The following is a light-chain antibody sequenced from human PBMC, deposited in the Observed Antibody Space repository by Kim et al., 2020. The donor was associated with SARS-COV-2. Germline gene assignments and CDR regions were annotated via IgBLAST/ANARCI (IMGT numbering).Light chain of an antibody. J-gene: IGLJ1*01. CDR2: DVS. CDR1: SSDVGGYNY. Sequence: QSVTLSCTGTSSDVGGYNYVSWYQQHPGKAPKPMIYDVSKRPSGVPDRFSGSKSGNTASLTISGLQAEDEADYYCCSYAGSYTNYVFGTGTKVTVL. V-gene: IGLV2-11*01. CDR3: CSYAGSYTNYV.